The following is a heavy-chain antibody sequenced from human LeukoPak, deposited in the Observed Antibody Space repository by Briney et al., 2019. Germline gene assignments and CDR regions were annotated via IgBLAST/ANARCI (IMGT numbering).Heavy chain of an antibody. CDR1: GGSLSYYY. V-gene: IGHV4-34*01. D-gene: IGHD2-21*02. J-gene: IGHJ4*02. Sequence: SETLSLTCAVYGGSLSYYYWSWIRQPPEKGLEWIGEINRSGSTNYNPSLKSRVSISVDTSKNQFSPKLSSVTAADTAVYYCARGGFYCGDDCYVDYWGQGTLVTVSS. CDR2: INRSGST. CDR3: ARGGFYCGDDCYVDY.